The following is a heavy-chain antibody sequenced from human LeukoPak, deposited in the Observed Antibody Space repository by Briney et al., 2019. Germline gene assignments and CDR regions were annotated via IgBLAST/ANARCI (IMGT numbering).Heavy chain of an antibody. CDR2: IYYSGST. J-gene: IGHJ6*02. V-gene: IGHV4-59*08. Sequence: TSETLSLTCTVSGGSISSYYWSWIRQPPGKGLEWIGYIYYSGSTNYNPSLKSRVTISVDTSKNQFSLKLSSVTAADTAVYYCARGYDGSGRYGMDVWGQGTTVTVSS. CDR3: ARGYDGSGRYGMDV. D-gene: IGHD3-10*01. CDR1: GGSISSYY.